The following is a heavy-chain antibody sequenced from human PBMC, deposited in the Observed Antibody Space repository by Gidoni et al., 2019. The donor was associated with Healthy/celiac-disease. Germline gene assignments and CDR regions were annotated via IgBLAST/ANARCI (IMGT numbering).Heavy chain of an antibody. D-gene: IGHD2-15*01. CDR2: ISSSSSYI. Sequence: EVQLVESGGGLVKPGGSLRRYCAASGFTFSSYSMNWVRQAPGKGLEWVSSISSSSSYIYYADSVKGRFTISRDNAKNSLYLQMNSQRAEDTAVYYCARDRSGGFDYWGQGTLVTVSS. CDR1: GFTFSSYS. V-gene: IGHV3-21*01. CDR3: ARDRSGGFDY. J-gene: IGHJ4*02.